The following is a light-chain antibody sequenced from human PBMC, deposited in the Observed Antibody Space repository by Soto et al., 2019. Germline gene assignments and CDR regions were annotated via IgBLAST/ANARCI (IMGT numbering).Light chain of an antibody. J-gene: IGKJ1*01. CDR2: DAS. CDR1: QSISTW. V-gene: IGKV1-39*01. Sequence: IQMTQSPASVSASAGDTVTITCRASQSISTWLAGYQQKPGKAPKLLIFDASSLKSGGPSRFSGSGSGTDVTLTISSRQPEEVSAYYCQQSYSTPRTFGQGTKVDIK. CDR3: QQSYSTPRT.